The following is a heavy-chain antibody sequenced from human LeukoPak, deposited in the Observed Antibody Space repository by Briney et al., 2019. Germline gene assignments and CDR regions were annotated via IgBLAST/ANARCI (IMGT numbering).Heavy chain of an antibody. Sequence: PGGSLRLSCAASGFTFSSYAMSWVRQAPGKGLEWVSTISGSGGRTYYADSVKGRFTISRDNSNSTLSLQMTSLRAGDTAVYYCAKDHDALVPAAQFDYWGQGTLVTVSS. CDR2: ISGSGGRT. V-gene: IGHV3-23*01. CDR3: AKDHDALVPAAQFDY. D-gene: IGHD2-2*01. J-gene: IGHJ4*02. CDR1: GFTFSSYA.